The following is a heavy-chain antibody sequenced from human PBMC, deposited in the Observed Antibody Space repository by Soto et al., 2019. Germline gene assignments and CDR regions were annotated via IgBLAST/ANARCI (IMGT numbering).Heavy chain of an antibody. CDR3: ARDQGVAAAGITWFDP. CDR2: IHSSGST. J-gene: IGHJ5*02. D-gene: IGHD6-13*01. V-gene: IGHV4-4*07. CDR1: GASMNSYH. Sequence: SETLSLTCTVSGASMNSYHWSWIRQPAGKGLEWIGHIHSSGSTNYNPSLKSRVTMSVDTSKNQFSLRLMCLTAADTAVYYCARDQGVAAAGITWFDPWGQGSLVTVSS.